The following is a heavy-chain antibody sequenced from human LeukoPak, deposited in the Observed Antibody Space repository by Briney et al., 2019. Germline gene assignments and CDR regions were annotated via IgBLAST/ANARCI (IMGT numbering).Heavy chain of an antibody. CDR3: ARGGGTTVTQDGYYFDY. V-gene: IGHV3-30-3*01. D-gene: IGHD4-17*01. CDR2: ISYDGSNK. J-gene: IGHJ4*02. Sequence: HSGGSLRLSCAASGFTFSSYAMHWVRQAPGKGLEWVAVISYDGSNKYYADSVKGRFTISRDNSKKKLYLQMNSLRTEDTAVYYCARGGGTTVTQDGYYFDYWGQGTLVTVSS. CDR1: GFTFSSYA.